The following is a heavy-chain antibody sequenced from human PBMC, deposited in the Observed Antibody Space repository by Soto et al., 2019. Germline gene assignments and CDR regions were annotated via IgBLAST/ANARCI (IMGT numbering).Heavy chain of an antibody. Sequence: EVQLLESGGGLVQPGGSLRLSCAASGFTFSSYAMSWVRQAPGKGLEWVSTISGSGVSTYYADSVKGRFTISRDNSKNTLYLQMNRLRAEDKAVYYCAKRWLSPYCSDGSCYSPFDYWGQGTLVTVSS. CDR3: AKRWLSPYCSDGSCYSPFDY. CDR1: GFTFSSYA. CDR2: ISGSGVST. J-gene: IGHJ4*02. D-gene: IGHD2-15*01. V-gene: IGHV3-23*01.